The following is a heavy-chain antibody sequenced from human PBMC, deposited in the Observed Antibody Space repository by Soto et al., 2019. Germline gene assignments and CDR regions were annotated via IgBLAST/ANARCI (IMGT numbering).Heavy chain of an antibody. D-gene: IGHD5-18*01. CDR2: ISFDGSTT. Sequence: LRLSCAASGFTFSSYWMHWVRQASGKGLVWVSRISFDGSTTTYADSVKGRFTISRDNAKNTLYLQMNSLRAEDTAVYYCARGGAHTAMANEYWGQGALVTVSS. CDR1: GFTFSSYW. J-gene: IGHJ4*02. CDR3: ARGGAHTAMANEY. V-gene: IGHV3-74*01.